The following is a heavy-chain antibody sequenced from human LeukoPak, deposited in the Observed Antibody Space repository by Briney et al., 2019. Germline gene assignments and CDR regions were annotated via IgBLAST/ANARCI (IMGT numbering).Heavy chain of an antibody. V-gene: IGHV3-23*01. J-gene: IGHJ6*02. CDR2: ISGSGGST. D-gene: IGHD2-2*01. Sequence: PGGSLRLSCAASGFTFSSYAMSWIRQAPGKGLEWVSAISGSGGSTYYADSVKGRFTISRDNSKNTLYLQMNSLRAEDTAVYYCAREGSYCSITSCTTYYYYGMDVWGQGTTVTVSS. CDR1: GFTFSSYA. CDR3: AREGSYCSITSCTTYYYYGMDV.